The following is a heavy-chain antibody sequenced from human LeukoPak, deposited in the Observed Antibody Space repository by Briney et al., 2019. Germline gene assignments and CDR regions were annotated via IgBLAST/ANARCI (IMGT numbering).Heavy chain of an antibody. J-gene: IGHJ4*02. Sequence: PGGSLRLACAASGFSFSDHYMDWVRQAPGKGLEWVGRSRNKPNNYTPEYAASVEGRFTISRDDSKNSLYLQMNSLRTEDTAVYYCARGHCRTSSCRYLDYWGQGTLVTVSS. D-gene: IGHD2-2*01. CDR3: ARGHCRTSSCRYLDY. CDR1: GFSFSDHY. V-gene: IGHV3-72*01. CDR2: SRNKPNNYTP.